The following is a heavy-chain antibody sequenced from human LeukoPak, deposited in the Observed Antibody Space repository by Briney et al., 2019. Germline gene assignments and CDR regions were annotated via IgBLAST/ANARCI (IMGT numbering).Heavy chain of an antibody. V-gene: IGHV3-21*01. Sequence: PGGSLRLSCVASDFTFSSYSMNWVRQAPGKGLEWVSAISSSGIHIDYADSVKGRFTISRDNGKNSLYLQMNSLRAEDTAVYYCARRAGRSGYYYFDYWGQGTLVTVSS. D-gene: IGHD3-22*01. J-gene: IGHJ4*02. CDR1: DFTFSSYS. CDR3: ARRAGRSGYYYFDY. CDR2: ISSSGIHI.